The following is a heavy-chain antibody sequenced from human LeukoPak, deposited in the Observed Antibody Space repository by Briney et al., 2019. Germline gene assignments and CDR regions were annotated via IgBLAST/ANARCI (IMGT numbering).Heavy chain of an antibody. Sequence: PGGSLRLSCAAAGFTVSSNYMSWVRQAPGKGLEWVSVIYSGGSTYYADSVKGRFTISRDNSKNTLYLQMNSLRAEDTAVYYCARAPLSGNSYSGSYYPDYWGQGTLVTVSS. D-gene: IGHD1-26*01. V-gene: IGHV3-53*01. J-gene: IGHJ4*02. CDR1: GFTVSSNY. CDR3: ARAPLSGNSYSGSYYPDY. CDR2: IYSGGST.